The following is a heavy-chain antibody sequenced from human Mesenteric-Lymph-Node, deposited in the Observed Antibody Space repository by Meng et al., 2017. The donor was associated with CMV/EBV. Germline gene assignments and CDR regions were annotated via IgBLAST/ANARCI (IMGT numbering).Heavy chain of an antibody. D-gene: IGHD2-2*01. CDR2: ISWNSGSI. V-gene: IGHV3-48*04. J-gene: IGHJ4*02. CDR1: GFTFSSYW. Sequence: GGSLRLSCAASGFTFSSYWMHWVRQAPGKGLEWVSGISWNSGSIAYADSVKGRFTISRDNAKNSLYLQMNSLRAEDTAVYYCARGRYCSSTSCAKYYWGQGTLVTVSS. CDR3: ARGRYCSSTSCAKYY.